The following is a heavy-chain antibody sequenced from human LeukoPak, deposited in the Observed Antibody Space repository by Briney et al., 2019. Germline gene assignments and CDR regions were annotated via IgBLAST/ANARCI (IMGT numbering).Heavy chain of an antibody. Sequence: GGSLRLSCAASGFTVTNTYMTWVRQAPGKGLEWVSVIYSGDTTYYADSVRGRFTISRDNSKNTMYLQMNSLRAEDTAVYYCVRHLATSGSYPLDYWGQGTLVTVSS. CDR2: IYSGDTT. V-gene: IGHV3-53*01. CDR3: VRHLATSGSYPLDY. CDR1: GFTVTNTY. J-gene: IGHJ4*02. D-gene: IGHD2-15*01.